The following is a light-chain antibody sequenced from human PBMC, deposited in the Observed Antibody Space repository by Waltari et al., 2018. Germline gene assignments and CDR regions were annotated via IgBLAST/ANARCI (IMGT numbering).Light chain of an antibody. Sequence: DIVMTQSPDSLAVSLGERATINCKSSQSVLYSPNNKNYVAWYQHKPRQPPKLLIYWASARESGVPARFSGSGSGTDFTLTITRLQAEDVAVYYCLQYFSSPYSFGQGTKLEIK. J-gene: IGKJ2*01. CDR2: WAS. CDR1: QSVLYSPNNKNY. V-gene: IGKV4-1*01. CDR3: LQYFSSPYS.